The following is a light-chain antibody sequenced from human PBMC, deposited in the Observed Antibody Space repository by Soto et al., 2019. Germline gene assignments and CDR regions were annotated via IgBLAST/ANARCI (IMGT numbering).Light chain of an antibody. V-gene: IGKV3-11*01. J-gene: IGKJ4*01. CDR3: QQRSNWTPT. CDR2: DAS. CDR1: QSVSTF. Sequence: EIVLTQSPATLSLSPGERATLSCRATQSVSTFLAWYQQKPGQAPRLLIFDASNRASGIPARFRGSGSGTDFTLTISSLEPDDFAVYYCQQRSNWTPTFGGGTKVEIK.